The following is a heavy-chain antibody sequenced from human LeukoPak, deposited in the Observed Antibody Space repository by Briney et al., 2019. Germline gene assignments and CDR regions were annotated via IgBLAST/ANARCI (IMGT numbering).Heavy chain of an antibody. J-gene: IGHJ3*02. D-gene: IGHD2/OR15-2a*01. CDR3: ARDGIYSTDFDAYDI. CDR1: GYSFTPYY. V-gene: IGHV1-2*02. Sequence: ASLKVSCKASGYSFTPYYLHWVRQAPGQGLEWMGWISPTSGGTTYAQKFQGRVTMTTDTSITTAYMELSSLTSDDTAIYYCARDGIYSTDFDAYDIWGQGTMVTVSS. CDR2: ISPTSGGT.